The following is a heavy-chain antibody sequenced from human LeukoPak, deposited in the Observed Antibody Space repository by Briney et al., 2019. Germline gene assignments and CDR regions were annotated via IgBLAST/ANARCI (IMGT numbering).Heavy chain of an antibody. V-gene: IGHV4-34*01. CDR3: ASRRMIVVVSNWFDP. Sequence: SETLSLTCAVYGGSFSGYYWSWIRQPPGKGLEWIGEINHSGSTNYNPSLKSRATISVDTSKNQFSLKLSSVTAADTAVYYCASRRMIVVVSNWFDPWGQGTLVTVSS. CDR2: INHSGST. D-gene: IGHD3-22*01. CDR1: GGSFSGYY. J-gene: IGHJ5*02.